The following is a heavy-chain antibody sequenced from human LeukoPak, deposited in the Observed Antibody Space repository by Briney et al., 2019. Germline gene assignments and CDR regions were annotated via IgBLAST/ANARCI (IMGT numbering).Heavy chain of an antibody. J-gene: IGHJ4*02. Sequence: GGSLRLSCAASGFTLSDYGMRWVRQAPGKGLEWVSAIGGSGSPIYYADSVKGRFTVSRDNSKNTLFLQMNSLRVEDTAVYYCARTSGRYFEYWGQGTLVTVSS. CDR1: GFTLSDYG. CDR3: ARTSGRYFEY. CDR2: IGGSGSPI. V-gene: IGHV3-23*01. D-gene: IGHD5-12*01.